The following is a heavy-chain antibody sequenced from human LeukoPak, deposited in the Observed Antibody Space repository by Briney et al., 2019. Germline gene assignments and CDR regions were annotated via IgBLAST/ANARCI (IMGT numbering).Heavy chain of an antibody. CDR2: INHSGST. Sequence: PSETLSLTCAGYGGSFSGYYWSWTRQPPGKGLEWIGEINHSGSTNYNPSLKSRVTISVDTPKNQFSLKLSAVTAADTAGYYCARGFRYYGSGSYVGYNWFDPWGQGTLVTVSS. J-gene: IGHJ5*02. V-gene: IGHV4-34*01. D-gene: IGHD3-10*01. CDR3: ARGFRYYGSGSYVGYNWFDP. CDR1: GGSFSGYY.